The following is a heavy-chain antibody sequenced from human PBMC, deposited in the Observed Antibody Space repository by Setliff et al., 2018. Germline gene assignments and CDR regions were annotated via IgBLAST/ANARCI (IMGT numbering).Heavy chain of an antibody. V-gene: IGHV4-4*02. CDR2: IYHSGST. D-gene: IGHD3-3*01. CDR3: ARDKRQYNFWSGYYGSWGNYFDY. CDR1: GYSISSDYY. Sequence: SETLSLTCGVSGYSISSDYYWSWVRQPPGKGLEWIGEIYHSGSTNYNPSLKSRVTISVDKSKNQFSLKLSSVTAADTAVYYCARDKRQYNFWSGYYGSWGNYFDYWGQGTLVTVSS. J-gene: IGHJ4*02.